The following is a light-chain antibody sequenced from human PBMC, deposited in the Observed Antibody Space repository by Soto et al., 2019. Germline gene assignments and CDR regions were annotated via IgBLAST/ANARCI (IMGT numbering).Light chain of an antibody. V-gene: IGLV2-14*01. CDR1: SSDVGAYNL. CDR3: ASLTTTNFV. J-gene: IGLJ1*01. CDR2: EVT. Sequence: QSALTQPASESGSPGQSITISCTGTSSDVGAYNLVSWYQHLPDKAPKLIISEVTNRPSGVSDRFSGSKSGNTASLTISGLQAEDEADYYCASLTTTNFVFGSGIKVTVL.